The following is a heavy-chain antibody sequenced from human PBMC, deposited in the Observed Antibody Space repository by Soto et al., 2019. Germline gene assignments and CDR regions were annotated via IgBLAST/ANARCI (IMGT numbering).Heavy chain of an antibody. Sequence: QVQLQESGPVLVKPSETLSLTFSVSGDSISSYCWSWIRQPAGQGLEWIGRFEIGGSINYNPSLKRRGAMSVDTSKNQSSLKLTSVTAADSAVYFCARLQSSYSYWFDPRGQGTLVTVSS. CDR3: ARLQSSYSYWFDP. J-gene: IGHJ5*02. D-gene: IGHD3-16*02. V-gene: IGHV4-4*07. CDR2: FEIGGSI. CDR1: GDSISSYC.